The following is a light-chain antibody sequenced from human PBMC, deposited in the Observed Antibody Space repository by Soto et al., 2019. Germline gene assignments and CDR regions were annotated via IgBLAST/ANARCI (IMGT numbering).Light chain of an antibody. CDR1: SSNIGAGYD. Sequence: QSVLTQPPSVSGAPGQRVTISCTGSSSNIGAGYDVHWYQQLPGTAPKLLIYGTSNRPSGVPDRFSGSKSGTSASLAITGLQAEDEADYSCQSYDSSLSGSRVFGNGTKVTVL. V-gene: IGLV1-40*01. J-gene: IGLJ1*01. CDR3: QSYDSSLSGSRV. CDR2: GTS.